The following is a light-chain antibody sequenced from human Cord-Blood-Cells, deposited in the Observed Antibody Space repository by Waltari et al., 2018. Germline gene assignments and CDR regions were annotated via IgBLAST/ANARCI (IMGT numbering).Light chain of an antibody. Sequence: DIVMTQSPDSLAVSLGERVTINCKPSQSVLYSSNNKNYLAWYQQKPGQPPKLLIYWASTRESGVPDRFSGSGSGTDFTLTISSLQAEDVAVYYCQQYYSTPWTFGQGTKVEIK. J-gene: IGKJ1*01. CDR3: QQYYSTPWT. CDR1: QSVLYSSNNKNY. V-gene: IGKV4-1*01. CDR2: WAS.